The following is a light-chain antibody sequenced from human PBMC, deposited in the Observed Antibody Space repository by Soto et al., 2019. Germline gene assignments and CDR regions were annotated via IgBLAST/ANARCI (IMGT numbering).Light chain of an antibody. CDR2: DAS. CDR1: QSISSW. CDR3: QQYNSYSWT. Sequence: DIQMTQSPSTLSASVGDRVTITCRASQSISSWLAWYQQKTGKAPKXLIYDASSLESGVPSRFSGSGSGTEFTLTISSLQPDDFTTYYCQQYNSYSWTFGQGTKV. V-gene: IGKV1-5*01. J-gene: IGKJ1*01.